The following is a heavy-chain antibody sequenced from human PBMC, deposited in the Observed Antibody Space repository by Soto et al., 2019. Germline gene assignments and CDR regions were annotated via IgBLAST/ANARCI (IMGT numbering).Heavy chain of an antibody. V-gene: IGHV1-3*01. Sequence: ASVKVSCKASGYTFTSYAMHWVRQAPGQRLEWMGWINAGNGNTKYSQKFQGRVTITRDTSASTAYMELSSLRSEDTAVYYCASSYSNYALIDYYYYGMDVWGLGTTVTVSS. CDR2: INAGNGNT. D-gene: IGHD4-4*01. CDR1: GYTFTSYA. J-gene: IGHJ6*02. CDR3: ASSYSNYALIDYYYYGMDV.